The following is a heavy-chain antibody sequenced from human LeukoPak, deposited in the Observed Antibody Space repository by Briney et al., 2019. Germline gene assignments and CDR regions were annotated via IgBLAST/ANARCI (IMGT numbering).Heavy chain of an antibody. D-gene: IGHD3-10*01. V-gene: IGHV4-30-2*01. Sequence: PSETLSLTCTVSGDSISSGDYYWTWIRQPPGKGLEWIGYMYHSGGTYYNPSLKSRVTISVDRSKNQFSLELRSVTAADTAVYYCARAAPYGSGRNWFDPWGQGTLVTVSS. CDR3: ARAAPYGSGRNWFDP. CDR1: GDSISSGDYY. J-gene: IGHJ5*02. CDR2: MYHSGGT.